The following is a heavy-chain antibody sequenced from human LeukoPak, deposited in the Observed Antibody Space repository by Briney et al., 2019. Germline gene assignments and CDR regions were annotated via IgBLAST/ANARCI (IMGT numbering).Heavy chain of an antibody. CDR1: DFSFSDSW. D-gene: IGHD1/OR15-1a*01. Sequence: PGGSLRLSCIASDFSFSDSWMTWVRKAPGKGLEWVASIKYDGREIQYVDSVKGRFTISRDNAKRSLYLEMASLRVEDTAVFYCARDPHKNKDYTNYGAFDIWGQGTMVTVSS. V-gene: IGHV3-7*01. CDR3: ARDPHKNKDYTNYGAFDI. J-gene: IGHJ3*02. CDR2: IKYDGREI.